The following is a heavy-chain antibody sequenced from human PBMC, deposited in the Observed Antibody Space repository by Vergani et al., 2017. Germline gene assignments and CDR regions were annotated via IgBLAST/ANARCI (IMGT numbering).Heavy chain of an antibody. CDR2: IYYSGST. D-gene: IGHD5-12*01. V-gene: IGHV4-39*01. CDR1: GGSISSSSHF. Sequence: QVQLQESGPGVVKPSQTLSLTCTLSGGSISSSSHFWGWLRQTPGKGLEWIGSIYYSGSTYYNPSLKSRVTISVDTSKNDFSLKVTSVTAADTAVYYCTRQPQEGASGPPSVPTWGQGISVIVSS. J-gene: IGHJ4*02. CDR3: TRQPQEGASGPPSVPT.